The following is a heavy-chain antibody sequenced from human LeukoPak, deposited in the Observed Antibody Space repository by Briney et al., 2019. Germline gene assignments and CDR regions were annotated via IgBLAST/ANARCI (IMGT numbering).Heavy chain of an antibody. CDR2: ISGSGGST. Sequence: GGSLRLSCAASGFTFSSYAMSWVRRAPGKGLEWVSAISGSGGSTYYADSVKGRFTISRDNSKNTLYLQMNSLRAEDTAVYYCAKAILWFGEFPHYYFDYWGQGTLVTVSS. V-gene: IGHV3-23*01. CDR3: AKAILWFGEFPHYYFDY. D-gene: IGHD3-10*01. J-gene: IGHJ4*02. CDR1: GFTFSSYA.